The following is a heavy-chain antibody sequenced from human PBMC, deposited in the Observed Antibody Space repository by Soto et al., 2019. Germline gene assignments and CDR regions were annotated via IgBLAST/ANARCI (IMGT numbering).Heavy chain of an antibody. CDR3: AKVRSTTIFDVVSLFDY. D-gene: IGHD3-3*01. J-gene: IGHJ4*02. CDR1: GFSFSNHG. Sequence: QVQLAESGGGVVQPGRSLRISCAASGFSFSNHGMQWVRQAPGKGLEWVAVISYDGNVKYYTDSVKGRFTISRDNSQSTLYLQMNSLRAEDTAVYYCAKVRSTTIFDVVSLFDYWGQGTLVTVSS. CDR2: ISYDGNVK. V-gene: IGHV3-30*18.